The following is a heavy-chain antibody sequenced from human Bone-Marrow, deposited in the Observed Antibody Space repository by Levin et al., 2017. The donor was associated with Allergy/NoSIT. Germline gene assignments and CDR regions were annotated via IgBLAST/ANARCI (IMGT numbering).Heavy chain of an antibody. CDR1: GFTVSSNY. D-gene: IGHD6-19*01. CDR2: IYSGGDT. J-gene: IGHJ4*02. V-gene: IGHV3-66*02. Sequence: PGESLKISCAASGFTVSSNYMSWVRQAPGKGLEWVSVIYSGGDTFYAESVKGRFTISRDNSKNTLYLQMNSLIAEDTAVYYCAKNGGWYGAGYFDYWGQGTLVTVSS. CDR3: AKNGGWYGAGYFDY.